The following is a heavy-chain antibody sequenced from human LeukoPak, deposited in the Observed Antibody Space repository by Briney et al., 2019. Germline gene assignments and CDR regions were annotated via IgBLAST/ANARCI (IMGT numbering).Heavy chain of an antibody. CDR3: AKDKVRGVIPYYFDY. D-gene: IGHD3-10*01. CDR2: ISGSGGST. J-gene: IGHJ4*02. V-gene: IGHV3-23*01. CDR1: GFTFSSYA. Sequence: PGGSLRLSCAASGFTFSSYAMSWVRQAPGKGLEWVSAISGSGGSTYYADSVKGRFTISRDNSKNTLYLQMNSLRAEGTAVYYCAKDKVRGVIPYYFDYWGQGTLVTVSS.